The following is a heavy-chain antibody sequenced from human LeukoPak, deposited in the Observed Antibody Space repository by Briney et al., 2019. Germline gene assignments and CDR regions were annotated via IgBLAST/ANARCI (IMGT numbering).Heavy chain of an antibody. Sequence: GGSLRLSCAASGFTFTNHWMSWVRQAPGKGLEWVANINQDGSEKFYVDSVKGRFTISRDNAKNSLYLQMNSLRAEDTAVYYCAEGTTAWGQGTLVTVSA. CDR2: INQDGSEK. D-gene: IGHD2/OR15-2a*01. CDR3: AEGTTA. V-gene: IGHV3-7*01. J-gene: IGHJ5*02. CDR1: GFTFTNHW.